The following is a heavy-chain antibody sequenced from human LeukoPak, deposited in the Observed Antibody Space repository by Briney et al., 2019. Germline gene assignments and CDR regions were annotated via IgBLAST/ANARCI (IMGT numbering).Heavy chain of an antibody. Sequence: GGSLRLSCAASGFPFSSYWMHWVRQAPGKGLVWVSRIKSDGSSTNYADSVKGRFTISRDNAKNTLYLQMNSLRAEDPDVYYCARVWGGSTFDYWGQGTLVTVSS. V-gene: IGHV3-74*01. CDR3: ARVWGGSTFDY. CDR2: IKSDGSST. CDR1: GFPFSSYW. J-gene: IGHJ4*02. D-gene: IGHD3-16*01.